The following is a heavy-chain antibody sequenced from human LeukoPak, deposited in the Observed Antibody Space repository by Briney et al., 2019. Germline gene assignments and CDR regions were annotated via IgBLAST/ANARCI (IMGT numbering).Heavy chain of an antibody. CDR1: GFTFSSYS. CDR3: VNGDQSSWYRTLLY. J-gene: IGHJ4*02. D-gene: IGHD6-13*01. Sequence: PGGSLRLSCAASGFTFSSYSMNWVRQAPGKGLEWVSYISSSSSTIYYADSVKGRFTISRDNSKNTLYLQMSSLRDEDTAMYYCVNGDQSSWYRTLLYWGQGTLVTVSS. V-gene: IGHV3-48*02. CDR2: ISSSSSTI.